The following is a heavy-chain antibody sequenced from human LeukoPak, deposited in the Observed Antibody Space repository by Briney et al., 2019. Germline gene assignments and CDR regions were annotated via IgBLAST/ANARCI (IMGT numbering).Heavy chain of an antibody. Sequence: SETLSLTCTVSGGSISSGGYYWSWIRQHPGKGLEWIGYIYYSGSTYYNPSLKSRVTISVDTSKNQFSLKLSSVTAADTAVYYCAGSPPYYYDSSGYCDYWGQGTLVTVSS. CDR2: IYYSGST. J-gene: IGHJ4*02. D-gene: IGHD3-22*01. CDR1: GGSISSGGYY. CDR3: AGSPPYYYDSSGYCDY. V-gene: IGHV4-61*08.